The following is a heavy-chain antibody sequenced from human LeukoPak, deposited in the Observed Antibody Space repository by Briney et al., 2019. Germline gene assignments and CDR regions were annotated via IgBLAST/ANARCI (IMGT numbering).Heavy chain of an antibody. CDR1: GYTFTSYY. Sequence: ASVKVSCKASGYTFTSYYMHWVRQAPGQGLEWMGIINPSGGSTSYARKFQGRVTMTRDTSTSTVYMELSSLRSEDTAVYYCASPTDDYTAFYGMDVWGQGTTVTVSS. J-gene: IGHJ6*02. V-gene: IGHV1-46*01. D-gene: IGHD2-2*02. CDR2: INPSGGST. CDR3: ASPTDDYTAFYGMDV.